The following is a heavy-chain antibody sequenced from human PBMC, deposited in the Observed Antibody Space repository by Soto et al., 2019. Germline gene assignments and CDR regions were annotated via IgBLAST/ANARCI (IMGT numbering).Heavy chain of an antibody. CDR2: ISGSGGST. V-gene: IGHV3-23*01. J-gene: IGHJ5*02. CDR1: GFTFSSYA. D-gene: IGHD3-3*01. CDR3: AKGNYDFWSGYYTRNWFDH. Sequence: XGSLRLSCAASGFTFSSYAMSWVRQAPGKGLEWVSAISGSGGSTYYADSVKGRFTISRDNSKNTLYLQMNSLRAEDTAVYYCAKGNYDFWSGYYTRNWFDHWGQGTLVTVSS.